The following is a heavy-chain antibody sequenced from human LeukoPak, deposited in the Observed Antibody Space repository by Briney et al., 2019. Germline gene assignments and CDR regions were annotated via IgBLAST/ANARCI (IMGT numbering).Heavy chain of an antibody. Sequence: GGSLRLSCAASGFTISNYCINWVRQAPGKGLEWVSSISSSSSYIYYADSVKGRFTISRDNAKNSLYLQMNSLRAEDTAVYYCASDDSSGYFDYWGQGTLVTVSS. CDR3: ASDDSSGYFDY. V-gene: IGHV3-21*01. J-gene: IGHJ4*02. D-gene: IGHD3-22*01. CDR1: GFTISNYC. CDR2: ISSSSSYI.